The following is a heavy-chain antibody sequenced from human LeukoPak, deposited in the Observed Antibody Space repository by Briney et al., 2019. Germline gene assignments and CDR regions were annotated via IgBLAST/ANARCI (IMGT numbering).Heavy chain of an antibody. CDR1: RFTFSNFW. CDR2: IKEDGSER. V-gene: IGHV3-7*01. CDR3: ARDRPLDY. J-gene: IGHJ4*02. Sequence: GGSLRLSCAASRFTFSNFWMSWVRQAPGKGLEWVADIKEDGSERYYVDSVKGRFIISRDNAKNSLYLQMNSLRAGDTGVYYCARDRPLDYWGQGTLVTVSS.